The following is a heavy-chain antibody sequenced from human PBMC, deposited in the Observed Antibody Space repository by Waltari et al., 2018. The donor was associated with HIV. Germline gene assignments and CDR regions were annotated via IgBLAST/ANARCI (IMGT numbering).Heavy chain of an antibody. V-gene: IGHV3-7*01. J-gene: IGHJ4*02. CDR2: INQGGSET. CDR1: GFTFSSSW. D-gene: IGHD2-15*01. CDR3: AREGGRDCSGGSCYIDY. Sequence: DVEVVESGGGLVQPGGSLRLSCAVSGFTFSSSWMRWVRQAPGKGRAWVANINQGGSETYYVDSVEGRITISRDNGRNLMYLQMNRLRAEDTAMYYCAREGGRDCSGGSCYIDYWGQGTLVAVSS.